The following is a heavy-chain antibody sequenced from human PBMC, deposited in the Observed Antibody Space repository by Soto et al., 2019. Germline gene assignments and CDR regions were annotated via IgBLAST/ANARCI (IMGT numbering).Heavy chain of an antibody. Sequence: QVQLVQSGAEVMPPGASVKVSCKASGYTFTGHYMHWVRQVSGRRLEFLGWLKPDNGGTYYAPKFQGRVTFTRDTSNTTAYMEMSGLHSDDTAVYFCARDLCPLGSGSPCPTFGMDLWGQGTTVAVSS. CDR2: LKPDNGGT. D-gene: IGHD3-10*01. CDR1: GYTFTGHY. V-gene: IGHV1-2*02. CDR3: ARDLCPLGSGSPCPTFGMDL. J-gene: IGHJ6*02.